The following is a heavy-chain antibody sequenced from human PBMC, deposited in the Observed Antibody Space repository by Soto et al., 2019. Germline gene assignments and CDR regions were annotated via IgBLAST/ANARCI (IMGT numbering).Heavy chain of an antibody. CDR2: ISYDGSNK. D-gene: IGHD6-19*01. V-gene: IGHV3-30*18. J-gene: IGHJ4*02. CDR1: GFTFSSYG. CDR3: AKPTSRVVVAVAGTDY. Sequence: SLRLSCAASGFTFSSYGMHWVRQAPGKGLEWVAVISYDGSNKYYADSVKGRFTISRDNSKNTLYLQMNSLRAEDTAVYYCAKPTSRVVVAVAGTDYWGQGTLVTVSS.